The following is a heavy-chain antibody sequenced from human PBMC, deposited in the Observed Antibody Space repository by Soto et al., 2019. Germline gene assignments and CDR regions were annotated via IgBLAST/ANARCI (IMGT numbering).Heavy chain of an antibody. V-gene: IGHV3-23*01. CDR1: GFTFSSYA. D-gene: IGHD3-10*01. CDR3: ATNLWFGELYY. J-gene: IGHJ4*02. Sequence: EVQLLESGGGLVQPGGSLRLSCAASGFTFSSYAMSWVRQAPGKGLEWVSAISGSGGSTYYADSVKGRFTISRDNSKNTLYMKMNSLRAEDTAVYYCATNLWFGELYYWGQGTLVTVSS. CDR2: ISGSGGST.